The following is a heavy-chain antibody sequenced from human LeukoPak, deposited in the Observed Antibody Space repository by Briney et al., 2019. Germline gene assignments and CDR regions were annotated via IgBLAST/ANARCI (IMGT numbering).Heavy chain of an antibody. Sequence: ASVKVSCKASGYTFTGYYMHWVRQAPGQGLEWMGWINPNSGGTNYAQKFQGRVTMTRDTSISTAYMELSRLRSDDTAVYYCARLGWYNWNYPNFDYWGQGTLVTVSS. J-gene: IGHJ4*02. V-gene: IGHV1-2*02. D-gene: IGHD1-7*01. CDR1: GYTFTGYY. CDR3: ARLGWYNWNYPNFDY. CDR2: INPNSGGT.